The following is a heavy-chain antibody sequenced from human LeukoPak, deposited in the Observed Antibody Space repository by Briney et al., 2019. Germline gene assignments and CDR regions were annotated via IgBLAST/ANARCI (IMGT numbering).Heavy chain of an antibody. J-gene: IGHJ5*02. CDR1: GGSISSSNW. D-gene: IGHD3-3*01. CDR2: IYHSGST. Sequence: SGTLSLTCAVSGGSISSSNWWSWVRQPPGKGLEWIGEIYHSGSTNYNPSLKSRVTISVDKSKNQFSLKLSSVTAADTAVYYCARDDLTIFGVLSGFGPWGQGTLVTVSS. CDR3: ARDDLTIFGVLSGFGP. V-gene: IGHV4-4*02.